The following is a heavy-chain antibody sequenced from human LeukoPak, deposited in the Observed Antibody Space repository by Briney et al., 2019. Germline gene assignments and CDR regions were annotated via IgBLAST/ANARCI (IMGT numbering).Heavy chain of an antibody. D-gene: IGHD2-21*02. CDR3: ARVAYCGGDCYSLDYYYMDV. Sequence: PGGSLRLSCAASGFTLRNYWMHWVGQTPGKGLLWVSRINGDGTSATYAGSVKGRFTISRDNAKNTLYLQMNSLRAEDTAVYYCARVAYCGGDCYSLDYYYMDVWGKGTTVTVSS. CDR1: GFTLRNYW. V-gene: IGHV3-74*01. J-gene: IGHJ6*03. CDR2: INGDGTSA.